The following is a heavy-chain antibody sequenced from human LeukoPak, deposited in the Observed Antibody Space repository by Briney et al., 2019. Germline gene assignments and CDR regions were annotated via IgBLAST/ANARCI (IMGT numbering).Heavy chain of an antibody. CDR1: GFAVRSNS. Sequence: PGGSLRLSCAVSGFAVRSNSMSWVRQAPGKGPEWVSSLETGGRTSYADSVKGRFTISRDKSKNILFLQMSGLGPEDTAVYYCAKTTVTTFSDYWGQGALVTVSS. D-gene: IGHD4-11*01. CDR3: AKTTVTTFSDY. V-gene: IGHV3-66*01. J-gene: IGHJ4*02. CDR2: LETGGRT.